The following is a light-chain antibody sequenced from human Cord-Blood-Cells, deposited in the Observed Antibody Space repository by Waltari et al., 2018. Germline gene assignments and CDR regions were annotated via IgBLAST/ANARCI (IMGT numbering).Light chain of an antibody. J-gene: IGKJ1*01. V-gene: IGKV3-15*01. CDR3: QQYNNWPWT. CDR2: GKS. CDR1: QSVSSQ. Sequence: ELVMTQSLVTLSVSPGERATLSCRASQSVSSQLDWYQQKPGQAPRLLIYGKSTRATGIPARFSGSVSGTEFTLTISSLQSEVFAVYYCQQYNNWPWTFGQGTKVEIK.